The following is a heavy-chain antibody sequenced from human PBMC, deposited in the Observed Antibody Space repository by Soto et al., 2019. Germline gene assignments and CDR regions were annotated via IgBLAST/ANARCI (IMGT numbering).Heavy chain of an antibody. D-gene: IGHD2-21*02. CDR1: GGSISSSSYY. J-gene: IGHJ4*02. V-gene: IGHV4-39*01. CDR2: IYYSGST. Sequence: QLQLQESGPGLVKPSETLSLTCTVSGGSISSSSYYWGWIRQPPGKGLEWIGSIYYSGSTYYNPSLKSRVTISVDTSKNQFSLKLSSVTAADTAVYYCARLSSIVVVTENYWGQGTLVTVSS. CDR3: ARLSSIVVVTENY.